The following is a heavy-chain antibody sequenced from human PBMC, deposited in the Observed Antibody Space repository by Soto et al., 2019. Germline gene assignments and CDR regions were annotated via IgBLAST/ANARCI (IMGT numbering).Heavy chain of an antibody. CDR3: AKRREGGYYIFDY. CDR1: GFTFSSFA. CDR2: ISGSGGST. Sequence: GGFLRLSCAASGFTFSSFAMSWVRQAPGKGLEWVSSISGSGGSTYYADSVKGRLSISRDNSKNTLYPQMNSLRAEDTAVYYCAKRREGGYYIFDYWGQGTPVTVSS. J-gene: IGHJ4*02. D-gene: IGHD3-10*01. V-gene: IGHV3-23*01.